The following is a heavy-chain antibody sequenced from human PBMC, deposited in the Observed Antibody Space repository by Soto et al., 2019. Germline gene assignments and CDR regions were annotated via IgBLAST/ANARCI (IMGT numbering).Heavy chain of an antibody. CDR3: ADGGRFGEFSFDY. J-gene: IGHJ4*02. CDR1: GFTFSSYA. D-gene: IGHD3-10*01. V-gene: IGHV3-23*01. Sequence: GGSLRLSCAASGFTFSSYAMSWVRQAPGKGLEWVSAISGSGGSTYYADSVKGRFTISRDNSKNTLYLQMNSLRAEDTAVYYCADGGRFGEFSFDYWGRGTLVTVSS. CDR2: ISGSGGST.